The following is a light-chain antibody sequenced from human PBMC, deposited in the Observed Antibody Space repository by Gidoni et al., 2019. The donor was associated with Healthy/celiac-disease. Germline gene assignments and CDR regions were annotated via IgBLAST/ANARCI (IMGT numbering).Light chain of an antibody. V-gene: IGKV3-11*01. CDR2: DAS. Sequence: DIVSTQSPATLSLSPGERATLSCRASQSVSSYLAWYQQKPGQAPRLLIYDASNRATGIPAKFSGSGSGTDFTLTISSLEPEDFAVYYCQRRSNWPSITFXXXTRLEIK. CDR1: QSVSSY. CDR3: QRRSNWPSIT. J-gene: IGKJ5*01.